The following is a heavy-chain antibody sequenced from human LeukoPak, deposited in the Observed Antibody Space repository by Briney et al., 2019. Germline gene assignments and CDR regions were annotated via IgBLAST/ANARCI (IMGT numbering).Heavy chain of an antibody. J-gene: IGHJ4*02. CDR1: GGSFSGYY. D-gene: IGHD2-15*01. V-gene: IGHV4-34*01. CDR3: ARGGRSPDIVVVVAAMYYFDY. CDR2: INHSGST. Sequence: SETLSLTCAVYGGSFSGYYWSWIRQPPGKGLEWIGEINHSGSTNYNPSLKSRVTVSVDTSKNQFSLKLSSVTAADTAVYYCARGGRSPDIVVVVAAMYYFDYWGQGTLVTVSS.